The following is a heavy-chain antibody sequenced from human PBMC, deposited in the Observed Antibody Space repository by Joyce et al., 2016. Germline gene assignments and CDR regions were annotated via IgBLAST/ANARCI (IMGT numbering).Heavy chain of an antibody. J-gene: IGHJ4*02. CDR3: VAGAGWQIDY. CDR1: GITFSGYW. D-gene: IGHD6-19*01. V-gene: IGHV3-7*03. CDR2: IKQDGSGK. Sequence: EVRLVESGGGLVQPGGSLRLSCEGSGITFSGYWMNWIREVPGKGLEWLAIIKQDGSGKLYVDSVEGRFTISRDNAKNSVFLQMNSLRDDDTALYYCVAGAGWQIDYWGQGTMVTVSS.